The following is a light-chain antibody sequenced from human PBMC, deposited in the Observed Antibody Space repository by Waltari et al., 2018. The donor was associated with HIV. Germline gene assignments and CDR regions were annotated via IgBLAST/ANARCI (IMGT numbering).Light chain of an antibody. CDR2: DDT. J-gene: IGLJ3*02. CDR1: NIGGKT. V-gene: IGLV3-21*02. Sequence: SYVLTQPPSVSVARGQTARITCAGNNIGGKTVHWSPKKPVQAPVMVVYDDTARPSGIPARFSSSKSGKTATLAMGRVEVGDEADYYCQVWDGGSEHVVFGGGTELTVL. CDR3: QVWDGGSEHVV.